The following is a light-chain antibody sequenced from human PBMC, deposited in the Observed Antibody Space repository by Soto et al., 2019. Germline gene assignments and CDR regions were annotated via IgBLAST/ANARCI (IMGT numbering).Light chain of an antibody. J-gene: IGLJ2*01. CDR3: QSHDSSLSGSGVV. CDR2: GYI. V-gene: IGLV1-40*01. CDR1: SSNIGAGYD. Sequence: QSALTQPPSVSGAPGQRVTISCTGSSSNIGAGYDVHWYQQLPGTAPKLLIYGYINRPSGVPDRFSGSKSGTSASLAITGLQAEDEADYYCQSHDSSLSGSGVVFGGGTKLTVL.